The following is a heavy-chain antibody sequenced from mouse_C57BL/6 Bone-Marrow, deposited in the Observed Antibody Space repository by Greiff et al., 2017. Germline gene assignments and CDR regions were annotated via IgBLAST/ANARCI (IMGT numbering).Heavy chain of an antibody. D-gene: IGHD2-2*01. J-gene: IGHJ3*01. Sequence: EVQLQQSGPELVKPGASVKIPCKASGYTFTDYNMDWVKQSHGKSLEWIGDINPNNGGTIYNQKFKGKATLTVDKSSSTAYMELRSLTSEDTAVYYCARWGYGDDGAWFAYWGQGTLVTVSA. CDR1: GYTFTDYN. CDR3: ARWGYGDDGAWFAY. CDR2: INPNNGGT. V-gene: IGHV1-18*01.